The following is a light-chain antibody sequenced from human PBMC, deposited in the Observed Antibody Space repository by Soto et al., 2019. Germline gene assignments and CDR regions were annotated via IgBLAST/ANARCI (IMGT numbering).Light chain of an antibody. Sequence: DIEMTQSPLSLSPSVGDRVTITCRASQPITNYLNWYHQTAGKAPELLIYAASSLRSGVPSRFSGSGYGTDFTLTISDLQPEDFGIYFCQQTYRTPMYTFGRGTKLEI. J-gene: IGKJ2*01. CDR3: QQTYRTPMYT. CDR2: AAS. V-gene: IGKV1-39*01. CDR1: QPITNY.